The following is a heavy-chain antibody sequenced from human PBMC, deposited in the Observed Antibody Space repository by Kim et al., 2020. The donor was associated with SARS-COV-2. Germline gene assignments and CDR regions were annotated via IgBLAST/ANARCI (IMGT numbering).Heavy chain of an antibody. CDR3: ARDRGYYYDSSAHPVDY. CDR1: GGSVSSGSYY. J-gene: IGHJ4*02. CDR2: IYYSGST. V-gene: IGHV4-61*01. D-gene: IGHD3-22*01. Sequence: SDTLSLTCTVSGGSVSSGSYYWSWIRQPPGKGLEWIGYIYYSGSTNYNPSLKSRVTISVDTSKNQFSLKLSSVTAADTAVYYCARDRGYYYDSSAHPVDYWGQGTLVTVSS.